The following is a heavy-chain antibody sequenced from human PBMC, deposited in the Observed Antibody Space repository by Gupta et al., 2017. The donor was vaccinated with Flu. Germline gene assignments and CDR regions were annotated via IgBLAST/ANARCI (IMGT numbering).Heavy chain of an antibody. CDR1: NYSIGSGYY. J-gene: IGHJ2*01. V-gene: IGHV4-38-2*01. CDR2: IHYRGST. Sequence: QVQLEESGPGLVKPSETLSLICDVSNYSIGSGYYWGWIRQPPGKGLEWIGSIHYRGSTFHNPSLQGRATILLDTSKNQFSLKLTSMTAADTAVYYCARTGGNYAIMMYALGSGLDLWGRGTLVTVSS. D-gene: IGHD2-8*01. CDR3: ARTGGNYAIMMYALGSGLDL.